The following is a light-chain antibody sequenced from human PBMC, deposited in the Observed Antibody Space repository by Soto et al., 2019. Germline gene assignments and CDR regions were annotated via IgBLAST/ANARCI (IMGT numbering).Light chain of an antibody. CDR1: SSDVGGYNY. V-gene: IGLV2-14*01. Sequence: QSVLTQPASVSGSPGQSITISCTGTSSDVGGYNYVSWYQHHPGEAPKLMIFEVAKRPSGVSNRFSGSKSGNTASLTISGLQAEDEADYFCTSYTTSSTYVFGSGTQLTVL. J-gene: IGLJ1*01. CDR2: EVA. CDR3: TSYTTSSTYV.